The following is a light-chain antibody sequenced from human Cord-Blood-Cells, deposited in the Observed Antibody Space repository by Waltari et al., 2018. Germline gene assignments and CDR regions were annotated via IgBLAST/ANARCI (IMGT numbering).Light chain of an antibody. V-gene: IGLV2-18*02. CDR1: SSDAGSYNR. Sequence: QSALTQPPSVSGSPGQSVTISCTGPSSDAGSYNRFSWYQQPPGTAPKLMIYEVSNRPSGVPDRFSGSKSGNTASLTISGLQAEDEADYYCSSYTSSSTITVFGGGTKLTVL. CDR2: EVS. CDR3: SSYTSSSTITV. J-gene: IGLJ3*02.